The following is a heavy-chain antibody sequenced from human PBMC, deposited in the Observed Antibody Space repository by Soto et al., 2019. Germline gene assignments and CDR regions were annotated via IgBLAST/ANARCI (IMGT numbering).Heavy chain of an antibody. CDR1: GYTFTSYD. J-gene: IGHJ4*02. D-gene: IGHD7-27*01. Sequence: QVQLVQSGAEVQKPGASVKASCKASGYTFTSYDINWMRQATGQGLEWMGWMNPNSSNTGYAQKFQGRVTMTRDTSISTAYMELSSLRSEDTAVYYCARNRRETGDFDYWGQGTLVTVSS. CDR3: ARNRRETGDFDY. V-gene: IGHV1-8*01. CDR2: MNPNSSNT.